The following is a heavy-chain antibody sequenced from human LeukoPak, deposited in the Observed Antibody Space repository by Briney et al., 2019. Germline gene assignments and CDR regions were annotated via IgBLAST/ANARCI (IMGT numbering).Heavy chain of an antibody. CDR1: GFIFSNAW. Sequence: GGSLRLSCAASGFIFSNAWMGWVRQAPGKGLEWVGRIKSKTEDGTTDYAAPVKGRFTISRDDSKNTLYLQMNSLQIEDTAMYYCTKFIAVGYCSSTSCPTLYDSWGQGTLVTVSS. CDR2: IKSKTEDGTT. J-gene: IGHJ4*02. V-gene: IGHV3-15*01. D-gene: IGHD2-2*01. CDR3: TKFIAVGYCSSTSCPTLYDS.